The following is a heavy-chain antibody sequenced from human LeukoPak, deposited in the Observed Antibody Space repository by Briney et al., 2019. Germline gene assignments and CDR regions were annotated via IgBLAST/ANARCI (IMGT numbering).Heavy chain of an antibody. Sequence: ASVKVSCKASGYTFTGYYMHWVRQAPGQGLEWMGWINPNSGGTNYAQKFQGRVTMTRDTSISTAYMELSRLRSDDTAVYYCARDFALYSSSLLFDYWGQGTLVTVSS. J-gene: IGHJ4*02. CDR3: ARDFALYSSSLLFDY. D-gene: IGHD2-2*01. V-gene: IGHV1-2*02. CDR2: INPNSGGT. CDR1: GYTFTGYY.